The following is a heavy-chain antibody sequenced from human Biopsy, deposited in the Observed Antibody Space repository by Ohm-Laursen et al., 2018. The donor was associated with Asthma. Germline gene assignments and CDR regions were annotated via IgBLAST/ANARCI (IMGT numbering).Heavy chain of an antibody. D-gene: IGHD5-12*01. CDR1: GDSFSNYA. Sequence: VKIYCKASGDSFSNYAISWVRQAPGQGLEWMGGLIPVLGTPDHAQMFEGRVTITANESTSTAYMELSSLSSGDTAVYYCARGYSGSDRIVYYYSGLEVWGQGTTVTVSS. V-gene: IGHV1-69*13. J-gene: IGHJ6*02. CDR2: LIPVLGTP. CDR3: ARGYSGSDRIVYYYSGLEV.